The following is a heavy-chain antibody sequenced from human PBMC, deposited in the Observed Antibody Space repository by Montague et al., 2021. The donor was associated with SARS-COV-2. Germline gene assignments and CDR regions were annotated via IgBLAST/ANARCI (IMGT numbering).Heavy chain of an antibody. Sequence: SLRLSCAASGFTFSTYNMNWVRQIPGKGLEWLSYISSGSGAIFYADAVKGRFTVTRDNAKNSLFLRMNSLRAEDTAVYYCARNQLIRGVPAFDMWGQGTMGTVSS. V-gene: IGHV3-48*04. CDR1: GFTFSTYN. D-gene: IGHD3-10*01. CDR3: ARNQLIRGVPAFDM. CDR2: ISSGSGAI. J-gene: IGHJ3*02.